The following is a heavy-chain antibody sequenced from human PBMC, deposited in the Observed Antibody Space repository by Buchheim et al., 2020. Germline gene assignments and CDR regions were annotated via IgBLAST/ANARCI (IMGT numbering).Heavy chain of an antibody. D-gene: IGHD4/OR15-4a*01. Sequence: QVQLVESGGGLAKPGGSLRLSCAASGFTFSDYHMSWIRQAPGKGLECVSYIRDSGDYTNYAESVRGRFTISRDKAKNPFYLQMNSLRAEDTAVYYCARAWSKLTILDYWGQGAL. CDR3: ARAWSKLTILDY. CDR1: GFTFSDYH. CDR2: IRDSGDYT. V-gene: IGHV3-11*06. J-gene: IGHJ4*02.